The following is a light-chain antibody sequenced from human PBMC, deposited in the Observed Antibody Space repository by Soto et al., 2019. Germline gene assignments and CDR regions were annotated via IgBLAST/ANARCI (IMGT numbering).Light chain of an antibody. Sequence: QPVLTQPASVSGSPGQSITISCTGTSSDVGSYNYVSWYQQYPGKAPKLMIYDVSNRPSGVSYRFSGSKSGNTASLTISGLQAEDEADDYCSSYTTSSTHVVFGGGTKVTVL. J-gene: IGLJ2*01. CDR3: SSYTTSSTHVV. CDR2: DVS. V-gene: IGLV2-14*01. CDR1: SSDVGSYNY.